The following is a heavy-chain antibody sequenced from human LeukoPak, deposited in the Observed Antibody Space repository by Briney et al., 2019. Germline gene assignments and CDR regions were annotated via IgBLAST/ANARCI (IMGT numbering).Heavy chain of an antibody. CDR3: ANWESVVVVAATGYYYRDV. V-gene: IGHV3-23*01. D-gene: IGHD2-15*01. J-gene: IGHJ6*03. Sequence: PGGSLRLSCAASGFTFSSYAMSWLRQAPGKGLEWVSAISGSGGSTYYPASVKGRFTISRDNSKKPLYLQMNSLIAEDTAVYYCANWESVVVVAATGYYYRDVWGKGTTVTV. CDR1: GFTFSSYA. CDR2: ISGSGGST.